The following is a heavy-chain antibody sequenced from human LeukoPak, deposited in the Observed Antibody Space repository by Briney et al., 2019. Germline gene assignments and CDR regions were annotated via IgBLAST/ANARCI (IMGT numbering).Heavy chain of an antibody. J-gene: IGHJ3*02. V-gene: IGHV4-34*01. CDR2: INHSGST. Sequence: PSETLSLTRAVYGGSFSGYYWSWIRQPPGKGLEWIGEINHSGSTNYNPSLKSRVTISVDTSKNQFSLKLSSVTAADTAVYYCAREEYAFDIWGQGTMVTVSS. CDR1: GGSFSGYY. CDR3: AREEYAFDI.